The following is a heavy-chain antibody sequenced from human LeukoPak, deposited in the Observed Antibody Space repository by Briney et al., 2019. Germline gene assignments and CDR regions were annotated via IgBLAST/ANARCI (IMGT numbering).Heavy chain of an antibody. CDR3: ARGGYSGSYPDWFDP. CDR1: GGTFSSYA. V-gene: IGHV1-69*13. D-gene: IGHD1-26*01. J-gene: IGHJ5*02. CDR2: IIPIFGTA. Sequence: ASVKVSCKASGGTFSSYAISWVRQAPGQGLEWMGGIIPIFGTANYAQKFQGRVTITADESTSTAYMELSSLRSEDTAVYYCARGGYSGSYPDWFDPWGQGTLVTVSS.